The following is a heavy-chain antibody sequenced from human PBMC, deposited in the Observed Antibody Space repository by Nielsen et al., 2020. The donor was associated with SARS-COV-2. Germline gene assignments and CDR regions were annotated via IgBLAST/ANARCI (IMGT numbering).Heavy chain of an antibody. CDR3: ARGGELELDY. CDR1: GFRFDDYA. CDR2: LSWNTGLI. D-gene: IGHD1-1*01. J-gene: IGHJ4*02. Sequence: SLKIPCTASGFRFDDYAMHWVRQAPGKALEWVSGLSWNTGLIGYADSVKGRFIISRDNAKNTLYLEMNSLRGDDTAVYFCARGGELELDYWGQGTLVTVSS. V-gene: IGHV3-9*01.